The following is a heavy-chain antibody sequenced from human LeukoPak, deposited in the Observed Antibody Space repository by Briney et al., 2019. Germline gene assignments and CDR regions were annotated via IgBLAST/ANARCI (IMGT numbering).Heavy chain of an antibody. D-gene: IGHD3-3*01. CDR2: ISSSSSYI. Sequence: PGGSLRLSCAASGFTFSSYSMNWVRQAPGKGLEWVSSISSSSSYIYYADSVKGRFTISRDNAKNSLYLQMNSLRAEDTAVYYCARRNYDFWSGYFVGYWGQGTLVTVSS. V-gene: IGHV3-21*01. CDR1: GFTFSSYS. CDR3: ARRNYDFWSGYFVGY. J-gene: IGHJ4*02.